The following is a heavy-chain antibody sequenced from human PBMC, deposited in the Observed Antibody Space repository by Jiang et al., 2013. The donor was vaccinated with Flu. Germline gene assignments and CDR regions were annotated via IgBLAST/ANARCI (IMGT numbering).Heavy chain of an antibody. J-gene: IGHJ4*02. CDR2: IYWDNDN. D-gene: IGHD1-26*01. V-gene: IGHV2-5*02. Sequence: PTQTLTLTCTFSGFSLSTSGEGVGWIRQPPGKALEWLAIIYWDNDNRYSPSLKNRLTLTKDTSKNQVVLTLTNMDPVDTGTYYCAHRRVGPTLFDSWGQGALVTVSS. CDR1: GFSLSTSGEG. CDR3: AHRRVGPTLFDS.